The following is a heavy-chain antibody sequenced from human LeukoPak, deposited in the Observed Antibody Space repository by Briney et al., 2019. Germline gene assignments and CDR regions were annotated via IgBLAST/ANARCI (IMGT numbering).Heavy chain of an antibody. CDR2: IYTSGST. V-gene: IGHV4-4*07. CDR1: GGSISSYY. D-gene: IGHD1-26*01. Sequence: SETLSLTCIVSGGSISSYYWSWIRQPAGKGLEWIGRIYTSGSTNYNPSLKSRVTMSVDTSKNQFSLKLSSVTAADTAVYYCARDKGEGATWYYYYMDVWGKGITVTVSS. J-gene: IGHJ6*03. CDR3: ARDKGEGATWYYYYMDV.